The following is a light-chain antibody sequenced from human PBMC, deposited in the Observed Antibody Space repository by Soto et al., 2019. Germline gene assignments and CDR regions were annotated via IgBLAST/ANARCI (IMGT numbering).Light chain of an antibody. CDR1: QSVSSY. CDR2: GAS. J-gene: IGKJ4*01. CDR3: QQYDNWCPRFT. V-gene: IGKV3D-15*01. Sequence: EIVMTQSPATLSVSPGEGVSLSCRASQSVSSYLAWYQQKPGQAPRLLIYGASKRAGGVPARFSGTGSGTEVTITVDNLQSEDFAVYDCQQYDNWCPRFTFGGGTKVEIK.